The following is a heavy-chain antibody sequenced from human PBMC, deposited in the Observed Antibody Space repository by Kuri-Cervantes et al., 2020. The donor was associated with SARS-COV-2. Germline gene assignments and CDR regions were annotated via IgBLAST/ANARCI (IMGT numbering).Heavy chain of an antibody. CDR1: GFTVSSNY. V-gene: IGHV3-53*01. CDR2: IYSGGST. J-gene: IGHJ6*02. CDR3: ARAPLEYSSSSFGYYYYGMDV. D-gene: IGHD6-6*01. Sequence: GESLKISCAASGFTVSSNYMSWVRQAPGKGLEWVSVIYSGGSTYYADSVKGRFTISRDNSKNTLYLQMNSLRAEDTAVYYCARAPLEYSSSSFGYYYYGMDVWGQGTTVTVSS.